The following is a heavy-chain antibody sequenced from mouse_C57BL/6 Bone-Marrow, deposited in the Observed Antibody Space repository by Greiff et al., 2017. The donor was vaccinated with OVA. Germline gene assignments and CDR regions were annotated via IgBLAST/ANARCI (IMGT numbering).Heavy chain of an antibody. D-gene: IGHD2-1*01. J-gene: IGHJ2*01. V-gene: IGHV1-54*01. CDR3: ARGGNYPSFDY. CDR1: GYAFTNYL. Sequence: QVQLQQSGAELVRPGTSVKVSCKASGYAFTNYLIEWVKQRPGQGLEWIGVINPGSGGTNYNEKFKGKATLTADKSSSTAYMQLSSLTSEDSAVYFCARGGNYPSFDYWGQGTTLTVSS. CDR2: INPGSGGT.